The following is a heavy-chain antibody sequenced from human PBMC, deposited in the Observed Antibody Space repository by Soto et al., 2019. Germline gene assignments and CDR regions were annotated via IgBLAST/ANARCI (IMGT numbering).Heavy chain of an antibody. D-gene: IGHD6-6*01. CDR2: INHSGST. CDR3: VRGSYLSSSPIGY. V-gene: IGHV4-34*01. Sequence: SPTLSLTCAVYGGSLSGYYWSWIRQPPGKGLEWIGEINHSGSTNYKPSLKSRVTVSMDTSKNQFSLNLSSVTAADTAVYYCVRGSYLSSSPIGYWGQGTLVTASS. J-gene: IGHJ4*02. CDR1: GGSLSGYY.